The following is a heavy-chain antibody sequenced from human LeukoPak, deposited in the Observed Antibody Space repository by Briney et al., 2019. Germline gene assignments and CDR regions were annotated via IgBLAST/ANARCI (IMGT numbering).Heavy chain of an antibody. CDR3: ARDAIAAAGAGA. CDR2: INPNSGDT. J-gene: IGHJ4*02. V-gene: IGHV1-2*02. Sequence: ASVKVSCKASGYTFTDYSMHWVRQAPGQGLEWMGWINPNSGDTDYAQKFQGRVTMTRDTSISTAYLEVSRLASDDTAVYFCARDAIAAAGAGAWGQGTLVTVSS. CDR1: GYTFTDYS. D-gene: IGHD6-13*01.